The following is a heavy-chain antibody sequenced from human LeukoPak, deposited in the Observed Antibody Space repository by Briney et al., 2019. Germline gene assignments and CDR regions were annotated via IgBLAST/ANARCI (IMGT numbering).Heavy chain of an antibody. CDR3: ARNSIAAAGSGWFDP. Sequence: GGSLRLSCAASGFTFSSYAMSWVRQAPGKGLGWVSAISGSGGSTYYADSVKGRFTISRDNSKNTLYLQMNSLRAEDTAVYYCARNSIAAAGSGWFDPWGQGTLVTVSS. CDR2: ISGSGGST. D-gene: IGHD6-13*01. J-gene: IGHJ5*02. V-gene: IGHV3-23*01. CDR1: GFTFSSYA.